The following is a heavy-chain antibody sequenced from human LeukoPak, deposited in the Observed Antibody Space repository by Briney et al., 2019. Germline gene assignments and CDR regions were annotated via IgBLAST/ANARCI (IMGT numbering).Heavy chain of an antibody. CDR2: IFNSGST. D-gene: IGHD1-26*01. Sequence: SETLSLTCTVSGGSISSSKYYWGWIRQPPGKGLEWIGTIFNSGSTHYNPSLKSRVTISVDTSKNQFSLKLISVTAADTAIYYCARGQGATVPQVGKNWFDPWGQGTRVTVSS. J-gene: IGHJ5*02. CDR3: ARGQGATVPQVGKNWFDP. V-gene: IGHV4-39*01. CDR1: GGSISSSKYY.